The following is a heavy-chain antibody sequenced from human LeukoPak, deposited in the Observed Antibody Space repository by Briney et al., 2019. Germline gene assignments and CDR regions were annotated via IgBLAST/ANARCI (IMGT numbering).Heavy chain of an antibody. Sequence: SETLSLTCAVYGGSFSGYYWSWIRQPPGKGLERIGEINHSGSTNYNPSLKSRVTISVDTSKNQFSLKLSSVTAADTAVYYCAKSRRLSGSQLTYFDYWGQGTLVTASS. V-gene: IGHV4-34*01. CDR3: AKSRRLSGSQLTYFDY. CDR1: GGSFSGYY. J-gene: IGHJ4*02. CDR2: INHSGST. D-gene: IGHD3-10*01.